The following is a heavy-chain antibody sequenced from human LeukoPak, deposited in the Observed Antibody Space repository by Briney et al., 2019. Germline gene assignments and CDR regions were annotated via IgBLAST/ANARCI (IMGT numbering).Heavy chain of an antibody. CDR1: GGSISSYY. D-gene: IGHD6-13*01. CDR2: IYYSGST. Sequence: SETLSLTCTVSGGSISSYYWSWIRQPPGKGLEWIGYIYYSGSTNYNPSLTSRGTISVDTSKNQFSLKLSSVTAADTAVCYCARVPIAAAVPLFDYWGQGTLVTVSS. V-gene: IGHV4-59*01. J-gene: IGHJ4*02. CDR3: ARVPIAAAVPLFDY.